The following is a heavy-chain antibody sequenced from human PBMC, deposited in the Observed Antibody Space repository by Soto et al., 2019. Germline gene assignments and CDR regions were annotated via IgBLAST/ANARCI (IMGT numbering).Heavy chain of an antibody. Sequence: GGSLRLSCAASGFTFSNAWMSWVRQAPGKGLEWVGRIKSKTDGGTTDYAAPVKGRFTISRDDSKNTLYLQMNSLKTEDTAVYYCTTDPMIHPIVVVVAADYWGQGTLVTVSS. V-gene: IGHV3-15*01. CDR3: TTDPMIHPIVVVVAADY. D-gene: IGHD2-15*01. CDR2: IKSKTDGGTT. CDR1: GFTFSNAW. J-gene: IGHJ4*02.